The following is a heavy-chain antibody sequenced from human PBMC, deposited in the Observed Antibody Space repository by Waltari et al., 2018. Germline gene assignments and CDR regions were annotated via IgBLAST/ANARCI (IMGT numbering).Heavy chain of an antibody. V-gene: IGHV4-38-2*02. Sequence: QVQLQESGPRLVKPSETLSLTCTVSGYSISSGYYSGWIRQSPGKGLEGIGTILHSGDTYYNPSLKSRVTISVDTSKNQFSLKLSSVTAADTAVYYCARDGVIVRGNFYYGIDVWGQGTTVTVSS. J-gene: IGHJ6*02. CDR1: GYSISSGYY. D-gene: IGHD3-10*01. CDR3: ARDGVIVRGNFYYGIDV. CDR2: ILHSGDT.